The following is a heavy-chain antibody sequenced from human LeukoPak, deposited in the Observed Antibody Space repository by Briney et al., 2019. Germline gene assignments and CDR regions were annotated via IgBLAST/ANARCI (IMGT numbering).Heavy chain of an antibody. V-gene: IGHV1-18*01. Sequence: GASVKVSCKTSGYTFTSYGVSWVRQAPGQGLEWMRWISTCNGNTNYAQNFQGRVTMTTDTSTSTAYMELRSLRSDDTAVYFCARDLTIAAAGTYGYWGQGTLVTVSS. J-gene: IGHJ4*02. CDR1: GYTFTSYG. D-gene: IGHD6-13*01. CDR2: ISTCNGNT. CDR3: ARDLTIAAAGTYGY.